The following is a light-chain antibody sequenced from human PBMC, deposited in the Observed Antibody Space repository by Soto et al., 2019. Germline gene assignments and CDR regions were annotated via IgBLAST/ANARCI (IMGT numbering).Light chain of an antibody. CDR2: EVS. CDR1: SSDVGSYNR. V-gene: IGLV2-18*02. CDR3: NSYTSTNTYV. Sequence: QCALTQPPSVSGSPGQSVTISCTGTSSDVGSYNRVSWYQQPPGTAPKLMIYEVSNRPSGVPDRFSGSKSGNTASLTISGLQAEDEADYYCNSYTSTNTYVFGTGTKLTVL. J-gene: IGLJ1*01.